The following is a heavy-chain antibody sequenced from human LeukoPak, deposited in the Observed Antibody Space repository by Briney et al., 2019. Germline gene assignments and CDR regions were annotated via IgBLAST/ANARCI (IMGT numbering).Heavy chain of an antibody. CDR2: INAGNDNT. CDR1: GFTFTTYA. V-gene: IGHV1-3*01. Sequence: ASVKVSCKASGFTFTTYAMHWVRQAPDQRLKWMGWINAGNDNTKYSQKFQGRVTITRDTSASTAYMELNSLRSEDTAVYYCARLSIQLWPGFDYWGQGTLVTVSS. D-gene: IGHD5-18*01. CDR3: ARLSIQLWPGFDY. J-gene: IGHJ4*02.